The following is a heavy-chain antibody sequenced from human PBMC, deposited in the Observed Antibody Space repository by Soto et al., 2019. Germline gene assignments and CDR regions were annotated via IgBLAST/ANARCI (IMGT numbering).Heavy chain of an antibody. D-gene: IGHD7-27*01. Sequence: GGSLRLSCVASGFTCGDYYMSWIRQAPGKGLEWVSYISSSSSYTNYADSVKGRFTISRDNAKNSLYLQMNSLRAEDTAVYYCAHSLIPNWGSRGAFDYWGQGTLVTVSS. CDR2: ISSSSSYT. V-gene: IGHV3-11*03. CDR3: AHSLIPNWGSRGAFDY. J-gene: IGHJ4*02. CDR1: GFTCGDYY.